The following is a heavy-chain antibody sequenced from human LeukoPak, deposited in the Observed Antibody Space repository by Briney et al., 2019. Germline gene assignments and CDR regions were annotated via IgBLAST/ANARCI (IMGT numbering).Heavy chain of an antibody. D-gene: IGHD6-19*01. Sequence: SETLSLTCTVSGGSISSSSYYWGWIRQPPGKGLEWIGEIYHSGSTNYNPSLKSRVTISVDKSKNQFSLKLSSVTAADTAVYYCARAISGWYAWGSLDYWGQGTLVTVSS. V-gene: IGHV4-39*07. J-gene: IGHJ4*02. CDR3: ARAISGWYAWGSLDY. CDR1: GGSISSSSYY. CDR2: IYHSGST.